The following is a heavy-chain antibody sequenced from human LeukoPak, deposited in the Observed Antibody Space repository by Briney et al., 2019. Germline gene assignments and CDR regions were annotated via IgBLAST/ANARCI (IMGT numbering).Heavy chain of an antibody. V-gene: IGHV3-23*01. J-gene: IGHJ5*02. CDR1: GFTFNSYA. CDR2: IGFGDDSA. D-gene: IGHD3-9*01. Sequence: GGSLRLSCAASGFTFNSYAMSWVRQAPEKGLEWVSTIGFGDDSAYYADSVKGRFTISRDNSKNTLYLQMNYLRAEDTAVYYCAKDPTSVGGRHDWLLDSWGQGTLVTVSS. CDR3: AKDPTSVGGRHDWLLDS.